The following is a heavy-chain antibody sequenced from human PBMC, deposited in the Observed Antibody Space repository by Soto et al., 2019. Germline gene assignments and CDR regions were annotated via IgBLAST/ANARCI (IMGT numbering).Heavy chain of an antibody. CDR1: GASMSSGGYY. Sequence: QVQLQESGPGLVKPSQTLSLTCTVSGASMSSGGYYWTWIRQSPGKGLEWRGYIYYSGSTYYNPSLGSRVAISLDTSRSQFSLTLHSVTAADTAIYYCARDRHNNFFDPWGQGTLVTVSS. J-gene: IGHJ5*02. V-gene: IGHV4-31*03. CDR3: ARDRHNNFFDP. CDR2: IYYSGST. D-gene: IGHD6-6*01.